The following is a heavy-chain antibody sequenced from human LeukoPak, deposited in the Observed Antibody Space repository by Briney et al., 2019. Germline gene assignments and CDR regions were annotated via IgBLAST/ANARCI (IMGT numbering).Heavy chain of an antibody. J-gene: IGHJ4*02. CDR1: GYTFTSYY. CDR2: INPSGGST. Sequence: HWASAKVSCKASGYTFTSYYMHWVRQAPGQGLEWMGIINPSGGSTSYAQKFQGRVTMTRDTSTSTVYMELSSLRSEDTAVYYCAALGYSGSRVDYWGQGTLVTVSS. CDR3: AALGYSGSRVDY. V-gene: IGHV1-46*01. D-gene: IGHD5-12*01.